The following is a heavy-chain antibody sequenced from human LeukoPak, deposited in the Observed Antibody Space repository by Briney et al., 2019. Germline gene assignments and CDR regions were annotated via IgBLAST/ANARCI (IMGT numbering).Heavy chain of an antibody. CDR1: GGSISGSY. V-gene: IGHV4-59*12. D-gene: IGHD3-9*01. Sequence: PSETLSLTCTVSGGSISGSYWSWIRQPPGKGLEWIAYMYNSGSTNYTPSLKSRVTMSVDTSKNQFSLKLSSVTAADTAVYYCAREHYDILTGHYGYFDYWGQGTLVTVSS. J-gene: IGHJ4*02. CDR2: MYNSGST. CDR3: AREHYDILTGHYGYFDY.